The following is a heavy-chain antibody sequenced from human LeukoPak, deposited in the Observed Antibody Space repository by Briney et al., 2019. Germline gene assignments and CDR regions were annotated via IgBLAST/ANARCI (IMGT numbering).Heavy chain of an antibody. CDR3: AREGDGYNYFDY. V-gene: IGHV1-18*01. Sequence: ASVKVSCKTSGYTFTSYAISWVRQAPGQGLEWMGWISAYNGNTNYAQKLQGRVTMTTDTSTSTAYMELRSLRSGDTAVYYCAREGDGYNYFDYWGQGTLVTVSS. J-gene: IGHJ4*02. CDR1: GYTFTSYA. D-gene: IGHD5-24*01. CDR2: ISAYNGNT.